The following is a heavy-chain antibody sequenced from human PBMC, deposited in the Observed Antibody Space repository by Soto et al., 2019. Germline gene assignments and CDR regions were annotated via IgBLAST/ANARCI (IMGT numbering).Heavy chain of an antibody. J-gene: IGHJ4*02. Sequence: QVQLQQWGAGLLRPSETLSLTCAVYGGSFSGYFWNWIRQPPGKGLEWIGEINHSGSTNYNPSLKIRVTISLDTSKNQFSLKLNSVTAADTAVYYCARRKGSSPVGDWGQGTLVTVSS. CDR1: GGSFSGYF. D-gene: IGHD6-13*01. CDR2: INHSGST. CDR3: ARRKGSSPVGD. V-gene: IGHV4-34*01.